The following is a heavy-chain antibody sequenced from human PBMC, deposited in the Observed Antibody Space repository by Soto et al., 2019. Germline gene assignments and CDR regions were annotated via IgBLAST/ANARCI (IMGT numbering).Heavy chain of an antibody. CDR1: GYTFTGYY. D-gene: IGHD1-26*01. CDR3: ARDSGSYYPSNSFDY. CDR2: INPNSGGT. J-gene: IGHJ4*02. V-gene: IGHV1-2*04. Sequence: QVQLVQSGAEVKKPGASVKVSCKASGYTFTGYYMHWVRQAPGQGLEWMGWINPNSGGTNYAQKFQGWVTMTRDTSISTAYMELSRLRSDDTAVYYCARDSGSYYPSNSFDYWGQGTLVTVSS.